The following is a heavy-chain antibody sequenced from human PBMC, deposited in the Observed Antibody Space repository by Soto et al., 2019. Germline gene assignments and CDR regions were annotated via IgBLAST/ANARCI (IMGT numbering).Heavy chain of an antibody. V-gene: IGHV4-59*01. CDR1: GGSISSYY. J-gene: IGHJ4*02. CDR2: IYYSGST. Sequence: PSETLSLTCTVSGGSISSYYWSWIRQPPGKGLEWIGYIYYSGSTNYNPSLKSRVTISVDTSKNQFSPKLSSVTAADTAVYYCARGFRTYYFDYWGQGTLVTVSS. CDR3: ARGFRTYYFDY.